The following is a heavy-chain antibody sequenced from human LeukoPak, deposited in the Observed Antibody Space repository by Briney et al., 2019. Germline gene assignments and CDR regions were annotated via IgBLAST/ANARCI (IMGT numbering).Heavy chain of an antibody. Sequence: SETLSLTCAVYGGSFSGYYWSWIRQPPGKGLEWIGEINHSGSTNYNPSLKSRFTISVDTSKNQFSLKLCSVTAADTAVYYCARAGDNSGYSDYWGQGTLVTVSS. CDR2: INHSGST. V-gene: IGHV4-34*01. J-gene: IGHJ4*02. CDR3: ARAGDNSGYSDY. D-gene: IGHD3-22*01. CDR1: GGSFSGYY.